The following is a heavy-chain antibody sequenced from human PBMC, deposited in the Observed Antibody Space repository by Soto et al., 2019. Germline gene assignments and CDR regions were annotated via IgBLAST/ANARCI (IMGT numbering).Heavy chain of an antibody. CDR1: GFTFSSYS. CDR2: ISSSSSYI. J-gene: IGHJ6*03. CDR3: ARAQDGGTSDDYYYYYYMDV. V-gene: IGHV3-21*01. Sequence: PGGSLRLSCAASGFTFSSYSMNWVRQAPGKGLEWVSSISSSSSYIYYADSVKGRFTISRDNAKNSLYLQMNSLRAEDTAVYYCARAQDGGTSDDYYYYYYMDVWGKGTTVTVSS. D-gene: IGHD1-26*01.